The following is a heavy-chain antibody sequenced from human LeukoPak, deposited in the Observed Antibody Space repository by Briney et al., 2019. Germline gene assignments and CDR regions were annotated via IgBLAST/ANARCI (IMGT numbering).Heavy chain of an antibody. CDR2: ISGSAFST. V-gene: IGHV3-23*01. Sequence: GGSLRLSCAASRFSFSAYAMAWVRQAPGKGLEWVSGISGSAFSTFYADSVKGRFTISRDNSKSTLYLQMSSLRAEDTALYYCARCEAMADYLVACYGMDVWGQGTTVTVSS. J-gene: IGHJ6*02. CDR1: RFSFSAYA. CDR3: ARCEAMADYLVACYGMDV. D-gene: IGHD6-19*01.